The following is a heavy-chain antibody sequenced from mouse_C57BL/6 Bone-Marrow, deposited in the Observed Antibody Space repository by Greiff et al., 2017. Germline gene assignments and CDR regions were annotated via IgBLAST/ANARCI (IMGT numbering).Heavy chain of an antibody. CDR2: IYPRSGNT. CDR1: GYTFTSYG. V-gene: IGHV1-81*01. Sequence: VQLQQSGAELARPGASVKLSCKASGYTFTSYGISWVKQRTGQGLEWIGEIYPRSGNTYYNEKFKGKATLTADKSSSTAYMELRSLTSEDSAVYFCARRAICYGYAYYFDYWGQGTTLTVSS. J-gene: IGHJ2*01. D-gene: IGHD2-2*01. CDR3: ARRAICYGYAYYFDY.